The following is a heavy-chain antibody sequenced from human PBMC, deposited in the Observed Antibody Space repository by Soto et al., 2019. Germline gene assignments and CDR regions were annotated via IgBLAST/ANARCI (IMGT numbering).Heavy chain of an antibody. J-gene: IGHJ4*02. Sequence: GGSLRLSCAASGFTFSSYWMHWVRQAPGKGLVWVSRINSDGSSTSYADSVKDRFTISRDNAKNTLYLQMNSLRAEDTAVYYCASIGSGWHDFDYWGQGTLVTVSS. CDR2: INSDGSST. CDR1: GFTFSSYW. D-gene: IGHD6-19*01. V-gene: IGHV3-74*01. CDR3: ASIGSGWHDFDY.